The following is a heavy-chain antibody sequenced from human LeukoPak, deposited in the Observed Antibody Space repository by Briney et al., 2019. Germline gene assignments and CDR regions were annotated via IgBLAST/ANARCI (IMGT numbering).Heavy chain of an antibody. D-gene: IGHD4-17*01. CDR2: ISYDGSNK. J-gene: IGHJ6*02. Sequence: GGSLRLSCAASGFTFSSYAMHWVRQAPGKGLEWVAVISYDGSNKYYADSVKGRFTISRDNSKNTLYLQMNSLRAEDTAVYYCATSLDYGDYDYYYYYGMDVWGQGTTVTVSS. CDR3: ATSLDYGDYDYYYYYGMDV. V-gene: IGHV3-30-3*01. CDR1: GFTFSSYA.